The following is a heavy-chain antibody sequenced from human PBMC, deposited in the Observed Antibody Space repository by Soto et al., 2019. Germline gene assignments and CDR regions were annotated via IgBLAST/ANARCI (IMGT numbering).Heavy chain of an antibody. V-gene: IGHV3-48*02. CDR1: GFSFSSYT. CDR2: ISSGSSSGTNI. Sequence: LSCAASGFSFSSYTMNWARQAPGKGLEWVSYISSGSSSGTNIYYADSVKGRFTISRDNAKNSLYLQMNSLRDEDTAVYYCATSGSSGWDFDYWGPGTLVTLYS. CDR3: ATSGSSGWDFDY. D-gene: IGHD6-19*01. J-gene: IGHJ4*02.